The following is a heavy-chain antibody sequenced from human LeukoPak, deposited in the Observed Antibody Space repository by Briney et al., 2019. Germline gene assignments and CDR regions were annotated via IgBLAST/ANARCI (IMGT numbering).Heavy chain of an antibody. Sequence: GESLKISCKGSGYSFTCYWIGWVRQMPGKGLEWMGIIYPGDSDTRYSPSFQGQVTISADKSISTAYLQWSSLKASDTAMYYCARPDSSGWYNDAFDIWGQGTMVTVSS. CDR2: IYPGDSDT. D-gene: IGHD6-19*01. CDR1: GYSFTCYW. V-gene: IGHV5-51*01. J-gene: IGHJ3*02. CDR3: ARPDSSGWYNDAFDI.